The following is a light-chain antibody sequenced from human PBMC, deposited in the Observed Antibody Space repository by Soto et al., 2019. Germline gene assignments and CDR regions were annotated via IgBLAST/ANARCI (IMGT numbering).Light chain of an antibody. CDR2: GVD. J-gene: IGKJ1*01. CDR3: QQYGSSGT. Sequence: EIVLTQSPGTLSLSPGERATLSCRASPSVSNNYAAWYQQKPGQAPRLIFCGVDNTATGLPDRFSGSGSGTDFTLTISRLEQEDFAVYYCQQYGSSGTFGQGTKVDI. V-gene: IGKV3-20*01. CDR1: PSVSNNY.